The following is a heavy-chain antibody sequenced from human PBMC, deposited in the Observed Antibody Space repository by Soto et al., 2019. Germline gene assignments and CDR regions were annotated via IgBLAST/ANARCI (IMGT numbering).Heavy chain of an antibody. D-gene: IGHD2-8*01. CDR3: ARGHSTDCSNGVCSFFYNHEMDV. CDR2: INHKSGCT. CDR1: GYSFTDYH. J-gene: IGHJ6*02. V-gene: IGHV1-2*04. Sequence: QVQLVQSGAEVKKPGASVKVSCKASGYSFTDYHVHWVRQAPGQGLEWLGRINHKSGCTSTAQKFQGWVTMTRDTSINTAYMDLTRLRSDDTAVYYCARGHSTDCSNGVCSFFYNHEMDVWGQGTPITV.